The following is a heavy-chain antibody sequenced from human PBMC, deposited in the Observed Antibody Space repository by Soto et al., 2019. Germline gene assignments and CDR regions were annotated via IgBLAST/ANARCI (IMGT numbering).Heavy chain of an antibody. CDR3: ASHMDTYGNEAFAY. J-gene: IGHJ4*02. Sequence: SETLSLTCTVSGCSISSYYWSWIRQPPGKGLEWIGFIYYSGRTSYNPSLKSRVTILLDTSKTQFSLKLSSVTAADTAVYYCASHMDTYGNEAFAYGGQGTLVTVSS. CDR2: IYYSGRT. D-gene: IGHD5-18*01. V-gene: IGHV4-59*08. CDR1: GCSISSYY.